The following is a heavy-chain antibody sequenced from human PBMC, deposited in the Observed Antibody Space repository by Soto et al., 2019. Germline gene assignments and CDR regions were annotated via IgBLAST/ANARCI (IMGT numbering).Heavy chain of an antibody. CDR2: ISPNSGGT. J-gene: IGHJ5*02. Sequence: ASVKVSCKASGYTFTGYYMHWVRQAPGQGLEWMGWISPNSGGTNYAQKFQGRVTMTRDTPISTAYMELSRLRSDDTAVYYCARDLGGGTSNWFDPWGQGTLVTVSS. CDR3: ARDLGGGTSNWFDP. D-gene: IGHD2-15*01. CDR1: GYTFTGYY. V-gene: IGHV1-2*02.